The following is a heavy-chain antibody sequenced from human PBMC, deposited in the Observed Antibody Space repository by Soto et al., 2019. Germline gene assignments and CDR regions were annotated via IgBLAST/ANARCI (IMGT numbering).Heavy chain of an antibody. CDR2: IYYSGST. D-gene: IGHD6-13*01. CDR3: ARVPYSTSSYYYYYAMDV. V-gene: IGHV4-59*01. Sequence: SETLSLTCTVSGGSITNFCWTWIRQAPGKGLEWIGYIYYSGSTNYNPSLKSRVTMSVDTSKNQFSLQLSSVTAADTAVYYCARVPYSTSSYYYYYAMDVWGQGTTVTVSS. CDR1: GGSITNFC. J-gene: IGHJ6*02.